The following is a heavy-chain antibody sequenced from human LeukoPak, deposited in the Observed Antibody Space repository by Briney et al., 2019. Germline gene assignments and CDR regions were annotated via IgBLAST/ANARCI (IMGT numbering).Heavy chain of an antibody. CDR1: GGSISSSSYY. Sequence: SETLSLTCTVSGGSISSSSYYWGWIRQPPGKGLEWIGGIYYSGSTYYNPSLKSRVTISVDTSKNQFSPKLSSVTAADTAVCYCARSHGGSSGWYDYYYYMDVWGKGTTVTVSS. CDR3: ARSHGGSSGWYDYYYYMDV. CDR2: IYYSGST. J-gene: IGHJ6*03. D-gene: IGHD6-19*01. V-gene: IGHV4-39*07.